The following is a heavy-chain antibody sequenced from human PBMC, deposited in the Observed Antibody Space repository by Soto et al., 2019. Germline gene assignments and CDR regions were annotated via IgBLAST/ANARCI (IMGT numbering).Heavy chain of an antibody. CDR2: ISGSGGST. CDR1: GFTFSSYA. Sequence: GGSLRLSCAASGFTFSSYAMSWVRQAPGKGLEWVSAISGSGGSTYYADSVKGRSTISRDNSKNTLYLQMNSLRAEDTAVYYCAKHGDYLFFSFDYWGQGTLVNVSS. J-gene: IGHJ4*02. V-gene: IGHV3-23*01. CDR3: AKHGDYLFFSFDY. D-gene: IGHD4-17*01.